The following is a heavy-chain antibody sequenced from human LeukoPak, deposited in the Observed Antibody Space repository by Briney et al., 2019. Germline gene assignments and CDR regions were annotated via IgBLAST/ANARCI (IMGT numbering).Heavy chain of an antibody. CDR3: ARVAVDTAMIPSIDY. J-gene: IGHJ4*02. D-gene: IGHD5-18*01. V-gene: IGHV4-31*11. Sequence: SETLSLTCAVYGGSFSGYYWSWIRQLPGKGLEWIGYIYYSGSTYYNPSLKSRVTISVDTSKNQFSLKLSSVTAADTAVYYCARVAVDTAMIPSIDYWGQGTLVTVSS. CDR2: IYYSGST. CDR1: GGSFSGYY.